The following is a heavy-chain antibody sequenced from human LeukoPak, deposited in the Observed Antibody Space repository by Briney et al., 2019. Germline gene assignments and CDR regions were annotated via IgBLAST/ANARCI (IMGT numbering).Heavy chain of an antibody. V-gene: IGHV3-66*01. D-gene: IGHD2-21*01. Sequence: PGGSLRLSCAASGFTVSDNQMSWVRQAPGKGLEWVSVIYRGGSTYYIDSLRGRFTISRDNSKNTVYLQMNSLRAEDSAIYYCARWGDGPTYYFDYWGRGTLVTVSS. CDR3: ARWGDGPTYYFDY. J-gene: IGHJ4*02. CDR2: IYRGGST. CDR1: GFTVSDNQ.